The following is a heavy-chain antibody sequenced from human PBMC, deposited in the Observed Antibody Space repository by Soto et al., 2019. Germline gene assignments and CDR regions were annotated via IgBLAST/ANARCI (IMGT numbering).Heavy chain of an antibody. Sequence: SGPTLVNPTQTLTLTCTFSGFSLSTSGVGVGWIRQPPGKALEWLALIYWDDDKRYSPSLKTRLTITRDTSKSLVVLTMTNMDPVDTATYYCAHRQSSGSYSYWGQGTLVTVSS. V-gene: IGHV2-5*02. CDR1: GFSLSTSGVG. CDR2: IYWDDDK. CDR3: AHRQSSGSYSY. J-gene: IGHJ4*02. D-gene: IGHD1-26*01.